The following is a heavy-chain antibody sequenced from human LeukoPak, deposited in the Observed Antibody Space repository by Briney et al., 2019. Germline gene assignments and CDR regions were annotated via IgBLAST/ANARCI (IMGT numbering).Heavy chain of an antibody. CDR1: GFTVSSNY. J-gene: IGHJ3*02. D-gene: IGHD3-9*01. CDR3: ARAQYFDWLLSGAFDI. CDR2: IYSGGST. Sequence: GGYLRLYCAASGFTVSSNYMSWVRQAPGKGLEWVSVIYSGGSTYYADSVKGRFTISRDNSKNTLYLQMNSLRAEDTAVYYCARAQYFDWLLSGAFDIWGQGTMVTVSS. V-gene: IGHV3-53*01.